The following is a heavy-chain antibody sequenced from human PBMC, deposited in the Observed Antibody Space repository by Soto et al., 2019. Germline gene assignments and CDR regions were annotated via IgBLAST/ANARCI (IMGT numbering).Heavy chain of an antibody. CDR1: GFRFSSYS. J-gene: IGHJ4*02. CDR2: ITATGDRT. D-gene: IGHD3-22*01. V-gene: IGHV3-23*01. Sequence: GGSLRLSCADSGFRFSSYSMSWVRQTPGKGLEWVAAITATGDRTYYADSVTGRFTISRDNSKRTHYLQMTSLRAEDTAMYYCATMNGYFEYWGQGTPVTVSS. CDR3: ATMNGYFEY.